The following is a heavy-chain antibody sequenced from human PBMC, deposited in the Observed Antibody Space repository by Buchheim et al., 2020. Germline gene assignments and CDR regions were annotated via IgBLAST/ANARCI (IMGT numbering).Heavy chain of an antibody. Sequence: EVQLVESGGGLVQPGGSLRLSCAASGFSFSSSSMNWVHQAPGKGLEWVSYLSGSSTIIYYADSVKGRLSISRDNANNSLYLQMDSLRAEDTSIYYCGITAMLTAFDFWGQGTL. CDR2: LSGSSTII. CDR1: GFSFSSSS. D-gene: IGHD5-18*01. CDR3: GITAMLTAFDF. V-gene: IGHV3-48*01. J-gene: IGHJ4*02.